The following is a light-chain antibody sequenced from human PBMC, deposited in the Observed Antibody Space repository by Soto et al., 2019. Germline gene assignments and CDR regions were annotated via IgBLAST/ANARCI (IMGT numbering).Light chain of an antibody. Sequence: QSVLTQPPSASGTPGQRVTISCSGSSSNIGSNPVNWYQQLPGTAPKLLIYSDDHRSSGVPDRFSGSKSGTSASLAIDGLQSEDEADYYCVSWDDSRGGDWVFGGGTKLTVL. V-gene: IGLV1-44*01. J-gene: IGLJ3*02. CDR2: SDD. CDR1: SSNIGSNP. CDR3: VSWDDSRGGDWV.